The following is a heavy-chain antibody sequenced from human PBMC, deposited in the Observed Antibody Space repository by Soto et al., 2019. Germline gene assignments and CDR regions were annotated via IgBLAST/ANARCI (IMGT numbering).Heavy chain of an antibody. V-gene: IGHV1-46*03. CDR3: ARAPYCAFSSCYYTIWVDP. CDR1: GYTFTSYY. Sequence: ASVKVSCKASGYTFTSYYMHWVRQAPGQGLEWMGIINPSGGSTSYAQKFQGRVTMTRDTSTSTVYMELSSLRSEDTAVYYCARAPYCAFSSCYYTIWVDPWGQGTLVTVSS. D-gene: IGHD3-3*01. CDR2: INPSGGST. J-gene: IGHJ5*02.